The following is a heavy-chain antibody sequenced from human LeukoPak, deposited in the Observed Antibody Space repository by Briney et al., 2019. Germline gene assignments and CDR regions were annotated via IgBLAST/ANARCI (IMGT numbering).Heavy chain of an antibody. Sequence: PSGTLSLTCAVSGRSISSTNWWSWVRQPPGKGLEWIGYIYYSGSTNYNPSLKSRVTISVDTSKNQFSLKLSSVTAADTAEYYCAREPYGSGTFDYWGQGTLVTVSA. CDR3: AREPYGSGTFDY. J-gene: IGHJ4*02. CDR1: GRSISSTNW. D-gene: IGHD3-10*01. CDR2: IYYSGST. V-gene: IGHV4-4*02.